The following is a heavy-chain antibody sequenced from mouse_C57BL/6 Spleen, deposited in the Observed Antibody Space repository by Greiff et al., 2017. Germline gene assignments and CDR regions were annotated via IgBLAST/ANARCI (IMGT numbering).Heavy chain of an antibody. CDR2: INPYNGDT. J-gene: IGHJ1*03. V-gene: IGHV1-20*01. CDR1: GYSFTGYF. Sequence: VHVKQSGPELVKPGDSVKISCKASGYSFTGYFMNWVMQSHGKSLEWIGRINPYNGDTFYNQKFKGKATLTVEKSSSTAHMELRSLTSEDSAVYYGARGNITTVVDHWYFDVWGTGTTVTVSS. CDR3: ARGNITTVVDHWYFDV. D-gene: IGHD1-1*01.